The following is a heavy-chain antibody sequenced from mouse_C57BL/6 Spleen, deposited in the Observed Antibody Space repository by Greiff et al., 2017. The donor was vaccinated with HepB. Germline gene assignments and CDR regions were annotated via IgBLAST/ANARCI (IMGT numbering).Heavy chain of an antibody. CDR3: AREDDSSGYVGAGY. D-gene: IGHD3-2*02. CDR2: INPGSGGT. V-gene: IGHV1-54*01. Sequence: QVQLQQSGAELVRPGTSVKVSCKASGYAFTNYLIEWVKQRPGQGLEWIGVINPGSGGTNYNEKFKGKATLTADKSSSTAYMQLSSLTSEDSAVYFCAREDDSSGYVGAGYWGQGTTLTVSS. CDR1: GYAFTNYL. J-gene: IGHJ2*01.